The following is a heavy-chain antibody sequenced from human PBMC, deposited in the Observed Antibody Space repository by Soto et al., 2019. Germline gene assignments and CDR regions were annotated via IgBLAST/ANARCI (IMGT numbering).Heavy chain of an antibody. CDR3: ERNPCSSCAIDY. D-gene: IGHD6-13*01. J-gene: IGHJ4*02. CDR2: IYPGDSAT. V-gene: IGHV5-51*01. CDR1: GYRFTSYW. Sequence: PGESLKISCKGSGYRFTSYWIGWVRQMPGKGLEWMGIIYPGDSATRYSPSFQGQVTISADKSISTAYLQWSSLRAAETAMYYCERNPCSSCAIDYWGQGTMVTVSS.